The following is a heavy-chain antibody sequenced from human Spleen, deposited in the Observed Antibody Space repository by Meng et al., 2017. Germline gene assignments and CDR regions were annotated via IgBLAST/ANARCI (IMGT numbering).Heavy chain of an antibody. Sequence: QPQLQESGPALVKPSETLSLTCAVSGDSITNHNWWAWVRQPPGTGLEWIGEIPQRGSSAYNPSLKSRVSMSIDKSKNQFSLKLTSVTAADTAVYHCLRGSGGSVWGQGTLVTVSS. CDR2: IPQRGSS. J-gene: IGHJ1*01. CDR3: LRGSGGSV. D-gene: IGHD3-10*01. CDR1: GDSITNHNW. V-gene: IGHV4-4*02.